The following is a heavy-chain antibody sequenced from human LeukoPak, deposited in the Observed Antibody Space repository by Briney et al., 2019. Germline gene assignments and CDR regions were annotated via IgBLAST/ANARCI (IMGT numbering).Heavy chain of an antibody. J-gene: IGHJ4*02. Sequence: GGSLRLTCAASGFSFSIYFMNWVRQAPGKGLEWVSSISRTSEYIHYADSVRGRFAISRDNAKNSVYLQMNSLRAEDTGVYFCAGGGDFDYWGQGILVTVSA. D-gene: IGHD3-16*01. V-gene: IGHV3-21*01. CDR1: GFSFSIYF. CDR2: ISRTSEYI. CDR3: AGGGDFDY.